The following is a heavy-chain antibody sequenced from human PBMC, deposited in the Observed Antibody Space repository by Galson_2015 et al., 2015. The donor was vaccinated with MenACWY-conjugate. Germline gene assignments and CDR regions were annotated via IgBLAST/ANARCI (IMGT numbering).Heavy chain of an antibody. Sequence: SLRLSCAASGFTFSDYTMYWVRQASGKGLEWVGRIRSKPNSYATAYAASVKGRFTISRDDSKNTAYLQMSSLKTEDTAVYYCIIWDTSSIPANDYWGQGTLVTVSS. J-gene: IGHJ4*02. CDR3: IIWDTSSIPANDY. V-gene: IGHV3-73*01. CDR1: GFTFSDYT. D-gene: IGHD5-18*01. CDR2: IRSKPNSYAT.